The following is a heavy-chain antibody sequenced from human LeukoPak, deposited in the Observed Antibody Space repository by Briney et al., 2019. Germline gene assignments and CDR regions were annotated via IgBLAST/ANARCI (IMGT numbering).Heavy chain of an antibody. CDR1: GFTFSGSA. D-gene: IGHD3-3*01. V-gene: IGHV3-73*01. CDR2: IRSKANSYAT. J-gene: IGHJ6*03. Sequence: GGSLRLSCAASGFTFSGSAMHWVRQASGKGLEWVGRIRSKANSYATAYAASVKGRFTISRDDSKNTAYLQMNSLKTEDTAVYYCTRHGAPHYNFWSGYRNYYMDVWGKGTTVTVSS. CDR3: TRHGAPHYNFWSGYRNYYMDV.